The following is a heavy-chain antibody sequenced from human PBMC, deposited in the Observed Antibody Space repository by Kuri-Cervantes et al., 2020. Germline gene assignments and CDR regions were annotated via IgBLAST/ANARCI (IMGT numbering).Heavy chain of an antibody. CDR1: GGSISSGGYY. CDR3: ARDYYDSSGTFDY. J-gene: IGHJ4*02. V-gene: IGHV4-31*03. Sequence: SETLSLTCTVSGGSISSGGYYWSWIRQHPGKGLEWIGYIYYSGSTYYNPSLKSRVTMSVDTSKNQFSLKLSSVTAADTAVYYCARDYYDSSGTFDYWCQGTLVTVSS. D-gene: IGHD3-22*01. CDR2: IYYSGST.